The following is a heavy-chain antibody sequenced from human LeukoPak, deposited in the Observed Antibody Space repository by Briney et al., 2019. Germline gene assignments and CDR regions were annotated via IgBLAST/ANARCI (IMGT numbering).Heavy chain of an antibody. Sequence: PSQTLSLTRAVSGGSISSGGYSWSWIRQPPGKGLEWIGYIYHSGSTYYNPSLKSRVTISVDRSKNQFSLKLSSVTAADTAVYYCARVVPAATFDYWGQGTLVTVSS. V-gene: IGHV4-30-2*01. D-gene: IGHD2-2*01. CDR1: GGSISSGGYS. CDR2: IYHSGST. CDR3: ARVVPAATFDY. J-gene: IGHJ4*02.